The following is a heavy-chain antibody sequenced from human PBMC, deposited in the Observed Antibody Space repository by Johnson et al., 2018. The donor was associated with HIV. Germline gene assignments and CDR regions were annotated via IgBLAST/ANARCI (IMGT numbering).Heavy chain of an antibody. V-gene: IGHV3-11*04. Sequence: VQLVESGGGLVKPGGSLRLSCAASGFTFSDYYMSWIRQAPGKGLEWVSYISSSGTTMYYADSVKGRFIISRDNAKNSLHLQLNRLRAEDTAVYYCARSRSGSRNAFDIWGQGTMVTVSS. CDR3: ARSRSGSRNAFDI. CDR1: GFTFSDYY. D-gene: IGHD3-10*01. CDR2: ISSSGTTM. J-gene: IGHJ3*02.